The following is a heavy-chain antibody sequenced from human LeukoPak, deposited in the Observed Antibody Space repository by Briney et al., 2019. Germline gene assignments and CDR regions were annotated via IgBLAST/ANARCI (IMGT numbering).Heavy chain of an antibody. J-gene: IGHJ4*02. CDR1: GYTFSGYY. Sequence: ASVKVSCKASGYTFSGYYMHWVQQAPGQGLEWMGWINPNSGGTKYVQKFQGRVTMTRDTSISTAYMELSRLRSDDTAVYYCVSGSLASYFDHWGQGALVTVSS. CDR3: VSGSLASYFDH. CDR2: INPNSGGT. D-gene: IGHD3-16*01. V-gene: IGHV1-2*02.